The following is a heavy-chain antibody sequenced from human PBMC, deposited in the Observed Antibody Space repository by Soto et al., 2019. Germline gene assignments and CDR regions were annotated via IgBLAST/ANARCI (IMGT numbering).Heavy chain of an antibody. CDR2: IYPGDSTA. J-gene: IGHJ4*02. Sequence: DVQLVQSGTEVKKPGESLKISCQSSGYNFPTYWIAWLRQMPGKGLEWVGVIYPGDSTATYSPSFQGQVTLSVDKSINPAYLRWSGLNASGPDMYFCARRPTHMALDLWGQGTLVTVSS. CDR3: ARRPTHMALDL. D-gene: IGHD2-21*01. V-gene: IGHV5-51*01. CDR1: GYNFPTYW.